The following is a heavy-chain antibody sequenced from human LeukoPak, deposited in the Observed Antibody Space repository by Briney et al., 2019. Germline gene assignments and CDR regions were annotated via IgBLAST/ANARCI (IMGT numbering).Heavy chain of an antibody. Sequence: GGSLRLSCAASGFTFSDHFMGWVRQAPGKGLEWVGRIRKRPNSYTTEYAASVQARFAISRDDSKNSLHLQMNSLKTEDTAVYYCARVSTTVAGSDYLDYWGQGTQVIISS. J-gene: IGHJ4*02. D-gene: IGHD6-19*01. CDR2: IRKRPNSYTT. V-gene: IGHV3-72*01. CDR1: GFTFSDHF. CDR3: ARVSTTVAGSDYLDY.